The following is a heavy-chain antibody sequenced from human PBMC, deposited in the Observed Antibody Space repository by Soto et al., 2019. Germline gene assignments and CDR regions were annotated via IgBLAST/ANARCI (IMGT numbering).Heavy chain of an antibody. CDR2: ISYDGSNK. V-gene: IGHV3-30*18. CDR1: GFTFSSYG. D-gene: IGHD3-22*01. Sequence: GSLRLSCAASGFTFSSYGMHWVRQAPGKGLEWVAVISYDGSNKYYADSVKGRFTISRDNSKNTLYLQMNSLRAEDTAVYYCAKDYYDSSGYYEPNGYYYYYGMDVWGQGTTVTVSS. J-gene: IGHJ6*02. CDR3: AKDYYDSSGYYEPNGYYYYYGMDV.